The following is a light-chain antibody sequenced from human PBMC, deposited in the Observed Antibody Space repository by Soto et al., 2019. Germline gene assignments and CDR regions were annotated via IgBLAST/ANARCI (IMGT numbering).Light chain of an antibody. CDR2: EVT. CDR3: SSYIRINTPDV. V-gene: IGLV2-14*01. Sequence: QSAPTQAAAVSLSAGQSIRISCSATKSDVGGHNYVSWYQQPSGKAPKLIIDEVTNGPSEVSNRFSGSTSGNTASLTISGLQAEDEADYYCSSYIRINTPDVVGRGTKVTV. CDR1: KSDVGGHNY. J-gene: IGLJ1*01.